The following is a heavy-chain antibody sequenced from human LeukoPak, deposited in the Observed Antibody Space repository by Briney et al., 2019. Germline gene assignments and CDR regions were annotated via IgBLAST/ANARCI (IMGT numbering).Heavy chain of an antibody. V-gene: IGHV3-53*01. D-gene: IGHD1-14*01. Sequence: GGSLRLSCTASGFTFGDYAMSWVRQAPGKGLEWVSNIYSGGSTYYADSVKGRFTISRDNSKNTVYLQMNSLRAGDTAVYFCARVRLDRSERNLDAFENWGQGTLVTVSS. J-gene: IGHJ3*02. CDR3: ARVRLDRSERNLDAFEN. CDR1: GFTFGDYA. CDR2: IYSGGST.